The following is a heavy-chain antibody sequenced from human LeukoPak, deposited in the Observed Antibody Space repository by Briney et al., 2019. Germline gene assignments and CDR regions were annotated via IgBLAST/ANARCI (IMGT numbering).Heavy chain of an antibody. Sequence: GGSLRLSCAASGFTFTSYWMTWVRQAPGKGLEWVANIRQDGSEKYSVDSVKGRFTISRDNAESLLYLQMRSLRAEDTAVYYCASGPDKRGSRDYTALYLGYADFWGLGTLVTVSS. J-gene: IGHJ4*02. CDR3: ASGPDKRGSRDYTALYLGYADF. CDR1: GFTFTSYW. V-gene: IGHV3-7*02. D-gene: IGHD3-16*01. CDR2: IRQDGSEK.